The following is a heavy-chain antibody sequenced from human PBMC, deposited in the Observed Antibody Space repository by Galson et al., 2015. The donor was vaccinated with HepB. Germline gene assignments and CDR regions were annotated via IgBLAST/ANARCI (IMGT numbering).Heavy chain of an antibody. CDR3: PRGGYYYDSSGYYAYSYYFDY. D-gene: IGHD3-22*01. CDR2: IWYDGSNK. CDR1: GFTFSRYG. V-gene: IGHV3-33*08. Sequence: LRLSCAASGFTFSRYGMHWVRQAPGKGLAWVAVIWYDGSNKYYADSVKGRFAISRDNSKNTLYLQMNSLRAEDTAVYYCPRGGYYYDSSGYYAYSYYFDYWGQGTLVTVSS. J-gene: IGHJ4*02.